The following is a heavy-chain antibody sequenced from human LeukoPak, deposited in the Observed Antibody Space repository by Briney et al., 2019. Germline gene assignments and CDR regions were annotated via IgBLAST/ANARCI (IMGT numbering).Heavy chain of an antibody. CDR1: GFTFSDYY. J-gene: IGHJ4*02. D-gene: IGHD7-27*01. CDR2: ISSSGSTI. Sequence: QTGGSLRLSCAASGFTFSDYYMSWIRQAPGKGLEWVSYISSSGSTIYYADSVKGRFTISRDNAKNSLYLQMNSLRAEDTAVYYCAKGDVSVTREFDYWGQGTLVTVSS. V-gene: IGHV3-11*04. CDR3: AKGDVSVTREFDY.